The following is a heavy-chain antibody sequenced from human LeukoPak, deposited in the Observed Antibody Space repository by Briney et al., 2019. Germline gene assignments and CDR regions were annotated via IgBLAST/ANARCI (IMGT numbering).Heavy chain of an antibody. CDR3: ATGAPVADYFDY. CDR2: FDPEDGET. D-gene: IGHD2-15*01. J-gene: IGHJ4*02. V-gene: IGHV1-24*01. Sequence: GASVKVSCKVSGYTLTELSLHWVRQAPGKGLEWMGGFDPEDGETIYAQKFQGRVTMTEDTSTDTAYMELSSLRSEDTAVYYCATGAPVADYFDYWGQGTLVTVSS. CDR1: GYTLTELS.